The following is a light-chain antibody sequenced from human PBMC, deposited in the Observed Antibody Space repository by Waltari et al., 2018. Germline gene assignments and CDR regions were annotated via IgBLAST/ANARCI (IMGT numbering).Light chain of an antibody. V-gene: IGKV1-5*03. CDR3: QQYNSYPIT. CDR2: KAS. J-gene: IGKJ3*01. Sequence: DIQMTQSPSTLSASVGDRVTITCRASQSISSWLAWYQQKPGKAPKRLIYKASSVESGVPARFSGSGSGTEFTLTISSLQPDDFATYYCQQYNSYPITFGPGTKVDIK. CDR1: QSISSW.